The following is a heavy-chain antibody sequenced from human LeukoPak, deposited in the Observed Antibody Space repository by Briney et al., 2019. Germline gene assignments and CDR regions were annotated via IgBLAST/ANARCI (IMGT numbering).Heavy chain of an antibody. CDR3: AREDYYYYYMDV. CDR2: ISSSSSTI. Sequence: GTSLRLSCTASGFTFSSCGMHWVRQAPGKGLEWVSYISSSSSTIYYADSVKGRFTISRDNAKNSLYLQMNSLRAEDTAVYYCAREDYYYYYMDVWGKGTTVTVSS. J-gene: IGHJ6*03. CDR1: GFTFSSCG. V-gene: IGHV3-48*04.